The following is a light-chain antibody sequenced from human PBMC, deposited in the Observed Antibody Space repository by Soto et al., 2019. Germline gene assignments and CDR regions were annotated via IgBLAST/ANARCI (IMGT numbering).Light chain of an antibody. CDR2: GAS. Sequence: TQSPALLSWSPGERAIISCIASQSVSSSYLAWYQQKPGQAPRLLIYGASTRATGIPARFSGSGSGTEFTLTISSLQSEDFAVYYCQQYNNWPRPFGQ. V-gene: IGKV3-15*01. CDR3: QQYNNWPRP. CDR1: QSVSSSY. J-gene: IGKJ1*01.